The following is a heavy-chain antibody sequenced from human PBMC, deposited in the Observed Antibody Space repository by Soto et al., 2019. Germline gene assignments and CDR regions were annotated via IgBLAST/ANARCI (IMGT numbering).Heavy chain of an antibody. J-gene: IGHJ4*02. CDR3: APATLTTISLVF. Sequence: TLSLTCTVSGVSINSDNYYWTWIRQHPGKGLEWIGYIYYTGSTYYNPSLKSPLTISVDTSKNQFSLKLTSVTAADTAVYYCAPATLTTISLVFCGQGILVPVS. CDR2: IYYTGST. V-gene: IGHV4-31*01. D-gene: IGHD4-17*01. CDR1: GVSINSDNYY.